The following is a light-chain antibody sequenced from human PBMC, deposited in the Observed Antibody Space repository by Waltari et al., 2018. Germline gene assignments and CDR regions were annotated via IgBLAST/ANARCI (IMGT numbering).Light chain of an antibody. CDR1: QSVLHSSNNKND. J-gene: IGKJ4*01. V-gene: IGKV4-1*01. CDR2: WAS. Sequence: DIVMTQSPDSLAVSLGERATIHCKSSQSVLHSSNNKNDLAWYQQKPGQPPKLLIYWASNRASGVPERISGSGSGEDFTLTSSSLGAEDVAVYYCHQYFMAPFTFGGGTTVEIK. CDR3: HQYFMAPFT.